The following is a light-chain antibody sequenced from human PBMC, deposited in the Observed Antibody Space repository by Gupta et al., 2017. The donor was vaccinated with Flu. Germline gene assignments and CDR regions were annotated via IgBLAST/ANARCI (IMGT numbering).Light chain of an antibody. CDR3: KSYTGNSPFV. CDR2: QVT. J-gene: IGLJ1*01. Sequence: QSALTQPASVSGSPGQSITISCTGTTIGISNFVSWYQQHPDKAPKLLIYQVTNRPSGVSHRFSGSKSGYTASLTISGLQAEDEADYYCKSYTGNSPFVFGTGTKVTVL. CDR1: TIGISNF. V-gene: IGLV2-14*01.